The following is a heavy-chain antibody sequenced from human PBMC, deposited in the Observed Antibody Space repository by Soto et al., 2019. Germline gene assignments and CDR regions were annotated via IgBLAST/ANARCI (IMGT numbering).Heavy chain of an antibody. CDR1: GFTFSTYG. CDR2: MSYDGTKE. D-gene: IGHD6-13*01. Sequence: QVELVESGGGVVQPGRSLRLSCAASGFTFSTYGMHWVRQAPGKGLEWVAAMSYDGTKEYYVDSVKGRFTISRDNSRNTLFLQLNSLRAEDTAVYYCAKEYGSTWIDHWGQEPWSPSPQ. V-gene: IGHV3-30*18. J-gene: IGHJ4*01. CDR3: AKEYGSTWIDH.